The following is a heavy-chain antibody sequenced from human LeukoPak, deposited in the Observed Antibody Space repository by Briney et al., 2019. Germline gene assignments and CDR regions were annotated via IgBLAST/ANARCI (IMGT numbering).Heavy chain of an antibody. D-gene: IGHD1-14*01. CDR1: GGSISSSNW. J-gene: IGHJ6*02. Sequence: SETLSLTCAVSGGSISSSNWWSWVRQPPGKGLEWIGEIYHSGSTNYNPSLKSRVTISVDTSKNQFSLKLSSVTAADTAVYYCARDKYGNYYYGMDVWGQGTTVTVSS. CDR3: ARDKYGNYYYGMDV. V-gene: IGHV4-4*02. CDR2: IYHSGST.